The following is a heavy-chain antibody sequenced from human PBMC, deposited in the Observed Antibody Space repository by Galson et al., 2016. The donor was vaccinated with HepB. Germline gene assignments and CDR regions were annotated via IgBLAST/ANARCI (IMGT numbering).Heavy chain of an antibody. D-gene: IGHD5-18*01. J-gene: IGHJ4*02. Sequence: SETLSLTCAVNGGSFSDDYWSWIRQSPGKGLEWIGETYRSGSTNYNPSLTSRVTISIDTSKNQFSLRLSSVTAADTALYYCARHEGYGSGPPWDDWGQGTLVTVSS. CDR3: ARHEGYGSGPPWDD. CDR1: GGSFSDDY. V-gene: IGHV4-34*01. CDR2: TYRSGST.